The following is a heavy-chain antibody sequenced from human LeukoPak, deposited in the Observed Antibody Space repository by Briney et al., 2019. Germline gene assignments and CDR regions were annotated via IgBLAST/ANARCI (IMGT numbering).Heavy chain of an antibody. J-gene: IGHJ4*02. CDR1: GGSISSGGYY. V-gene: IGHV4-31*03. D-gene: IGHD3-10*01. CDR2: IYYSGST. Sequence: SETLSLTCTVSGGSISSGGYYWSWIRQHPGKGLEWIGYIYYSGSTYYNPSLKSRFTISVDTSKNQFSLKLSSVTAADTAVYYCARGLFNSLPVRGYYFDYWGQGTLVTVSS. CDR3: ARGLFNSLPVRGYYFDY.